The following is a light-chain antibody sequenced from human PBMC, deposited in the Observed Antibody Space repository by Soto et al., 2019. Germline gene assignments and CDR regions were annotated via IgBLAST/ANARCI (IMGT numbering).Light chain of an antibody. CDR1: QSVSSY. V-gene: IGKV3-11*01. Sequence: EIVLTQSPATLSLSPWERATLSCRASQSVSSYLAWYQQKPGQAPRLLLYDASNRATGIPARFSGSGSGTDFTLTISSLEPEDFAVYYCQQRINWHPITFGQGTRLEIK. J-gene: IGKJ5*01. CDR3: QQRINWHPIT. CDR2: DAS.